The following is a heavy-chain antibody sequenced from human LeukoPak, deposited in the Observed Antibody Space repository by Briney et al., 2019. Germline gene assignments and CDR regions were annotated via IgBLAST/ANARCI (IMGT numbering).Heavy chain of an antibody. CDR3: AKGGTYDSSGYYRVHAFDI. V-gene: IGHV3-9*01. D-gene: IGHD3-22*01. CDR1: GFTFDDYA. CDR2: ISWNSGSI. J-gene: IGHJ3*02. Sequence: GGSLRLSCAASGFTFDDYAMHWVRQAPGKGLEWVSGISWNSGSIGYADSVKGRFTISRDNAKNSLYLQMNSPRAEDTALYYCAKGGTYDSSGYYRVHAFDIWGQGTMVTVSS.